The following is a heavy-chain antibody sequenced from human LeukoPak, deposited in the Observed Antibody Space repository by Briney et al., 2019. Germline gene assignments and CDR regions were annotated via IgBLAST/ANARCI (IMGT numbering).Heavy chain of an antibody. CDR2: ISYDGSNQ. D-gene: IGHD5-18*01. Sequence: SGGSLRLSCAASGFTFSSYAMHWVRQAPGKGLEWVALISYDGSNQYYADSVKGRFTISRDNSKNTVHLQMDSLRAEDSAVYYCAKNAGYSYGLYYFDYWGQGTLVTVSS. CDR1: GFTFSSYA. J-gene: IGHJ4*02. V-gene: IGHV3-30*04. CDR3: AKNAGYSYGLYYFDY.